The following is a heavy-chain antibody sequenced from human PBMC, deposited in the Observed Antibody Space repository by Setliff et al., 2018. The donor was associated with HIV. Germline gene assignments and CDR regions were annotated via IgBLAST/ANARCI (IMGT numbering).Heavy chain of an antibody. CDR3: ARGPGAAVYYYYMDV. CDR1: GGTFSTYA. CDR2: IIPIFGTP. J-gene: IGHJ6*03. D-gene: IGHD1-26*01. V-gene: IGHV1-69*13. Sequence: GASVKVSCKASGGTFSTYAVSWVRRAPGHGLEWMGGIIPIFGTPNYAQKFQGRVTITADESTGTAYMELSSLRSEDTAVYYCARGPGAAVYYYYMDVWGKGTTVTVLL.